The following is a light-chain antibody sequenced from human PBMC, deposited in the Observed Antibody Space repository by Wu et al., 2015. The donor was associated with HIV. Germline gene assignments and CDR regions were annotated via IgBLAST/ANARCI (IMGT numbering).Light chain of an antibody. CDR3: QQSYSTPPVT. J-gene: IGKJ1*01. Sequence: DIQMTQSPSSLSASVGDRVTITCRASQSISSYLNWYQQKPGKAPKLLIYAASSLQSGVPSRFSGSGPGTDFTLTISSLQPEDFATYYCQQSYSTPPVTFGQGTKVEIK. CDR1: QSISSY. V-gene: IGKV1-39*01. CDR2: AAS.